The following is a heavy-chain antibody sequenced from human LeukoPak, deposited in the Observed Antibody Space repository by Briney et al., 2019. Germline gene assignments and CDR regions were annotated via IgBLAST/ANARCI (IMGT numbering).Heavy chain of an antibody. D-gene: IGHD4-11*01. CDR2: IYYSGST. Sequence: PSETLSLTCTVSGGSISSHYWSWIRQPPGKGLEWIGYIYYSGSTNYNPSLKSRVTISVDTSKNQFSLKLSSVTAADTAVYYCARVNYGDAFDIWGQGTMVTVSS. V-gene: IGHV4-59*11. CDR3: ARVNYGDAFDI. CDR1: GGSISSHY. J-gene: IGHJ3*02.